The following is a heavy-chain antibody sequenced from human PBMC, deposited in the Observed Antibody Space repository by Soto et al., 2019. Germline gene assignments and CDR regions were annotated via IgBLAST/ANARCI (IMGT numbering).Heavy chain of an antibody. CDR1: GFTFSSYA. J-gene: IGHJ4*02. D-gene: IGHD4-17*01. V-gene: IGHV3-23*01. Sequence: EVQLLESGGGLVQPGGSLRLSCAASGFTFSSYAMGWVRQAPGKGLEWVSAISGSGGSTYYADSVKGRFTISRDNSKNTLYLQMNSLRAEDTAVYYCAKAVAVTTESFDYWGQGTLVTVSS. CDR3: AKAVAVTTESFDY. CDR2: ISGSGGST.